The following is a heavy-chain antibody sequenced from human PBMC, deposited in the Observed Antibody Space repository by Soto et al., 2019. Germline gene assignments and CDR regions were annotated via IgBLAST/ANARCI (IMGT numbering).Heavy chain of an antibody. V-gene: IGHV3-30*18. Sequence: QVQLVESGGGVVQPGRSLRLSCAASGFTFSSYGMHWVRQAPGKGLEWVAVISYDGSNKYYADSVKGRFTISRDNSKNTLYLQMNSLRAEDTAVYYCAKDANWNLDYWGQGTLVTVSS. CDR3: AKDANWNLDY. CDR2: ISYDGSNK. J-gene: IGHJ4*02. CDR1: GFTFSSYG. D-gene: IGHD1-1*01.